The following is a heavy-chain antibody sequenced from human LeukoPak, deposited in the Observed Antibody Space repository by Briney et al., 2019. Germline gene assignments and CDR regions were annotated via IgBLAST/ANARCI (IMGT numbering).Heavy chain of an antibody. CDR2: ISTISTYI. D-gene: IGHD6-19*01. J-gene: IGHJ4*02. CDR1: GFTFSDYS. CDR3: ARGPYTSVSKYFDY. Sequence: GGSLRLSCEVSGFTFSDYSRNWVRQAPGKGLEWISSISTISTYIYYADPVKGRFTISRDNAKNSLYLQINSLRAEDTAVYYCARGPYTSVSKYFDYWGQGTLVTVSS. V-gene: IGHV3-21*01.